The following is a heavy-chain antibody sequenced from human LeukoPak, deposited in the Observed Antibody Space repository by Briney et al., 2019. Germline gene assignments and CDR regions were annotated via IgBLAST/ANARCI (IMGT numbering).Heavy chain of an antibody. D-gene: IGHD3-9*01. Sequence: SVKVSCKASGGTFSSYAISWVRQAPGQGLEWMGGIIPIFGTANYAQKFQGRVTITADESTSTAYMELSSLRSEDTAVYYCARDGNDILTGYYKAPPDYWGQGTLVTVSS. CDR2: IIPIFGTA. V-gene: IGHV1-69*01. CDR1: GGTFSSYA. J-gene: IGHJ4*02. CDR3: ARDGNDILTGYYKAPPDY.